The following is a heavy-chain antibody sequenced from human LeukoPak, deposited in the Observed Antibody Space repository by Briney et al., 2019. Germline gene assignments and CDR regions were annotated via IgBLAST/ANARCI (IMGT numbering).Heavy chain of an antibody. V-gene: IGHV3-74*03. CDR3: ASFGISWGSAY. CDR2: ISDDGTYT. J-gene: IGHJ4*02. Sequence: GGALRPYCQGPGFRFRRHLLQWVRQAPREGLVWISRISDDGTYTANVDSVEGRFNISRDNVRNTLYLHMNSLRAEDTAVYYCASFGISWGSAYWGQGTLVTVSS. D-gene: IGHD2-21*01. CDR1: GFRFRRHL.